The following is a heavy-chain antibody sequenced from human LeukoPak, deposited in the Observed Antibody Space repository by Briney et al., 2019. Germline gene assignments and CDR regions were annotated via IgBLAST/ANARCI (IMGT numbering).Heavy chain of an antibody. V-gene: IGHV4-59*01. CDR1: GGSISSYY. D-gene: IGHD6-25*01. J-gene: IGHJ4*02. CDR3: ARAPRRLSFDY. CDR2: TYYSGST. Sequence: SETLSLTCTVSGGSISSYYWSWIRQPPGKGLEWIGYTYYSGSTNYNPSLKSRVTISVDTSKNQFSLKLSSVTAADTAVYYCARAPRRLSFDYWGQGTLVTVSS.